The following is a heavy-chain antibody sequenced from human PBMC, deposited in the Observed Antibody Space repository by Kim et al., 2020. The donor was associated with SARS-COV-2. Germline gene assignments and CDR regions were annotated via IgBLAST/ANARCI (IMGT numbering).Heavy chain of an antibody. J-gene: IGHJ4*02. CDR1: GGSISSGGYY. V-gene: IGHV4-31*03. CDR2: IYYSGST. CDR3: ARDCRSSSWYCGEDY. Sequence: SETLSLTCTVSGGSISSGGYYWSWIRQHPGKGLEWIGYIYYSGSTYYNPSLKSRVTISVDTSKNQFSLKLSSVTAADTAVYYCARDCRSSSWYCGEDYWGQGTLVTVSS. D-gene: IGHD6-13*01.